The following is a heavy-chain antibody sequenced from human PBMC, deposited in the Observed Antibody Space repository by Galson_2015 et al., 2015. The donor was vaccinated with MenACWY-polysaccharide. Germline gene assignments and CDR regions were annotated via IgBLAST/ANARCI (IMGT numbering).Heavy chain of an antibody. V-gene: IGHV3-30-3*01. CDR1: GFTFSSDA. Sequence: SLRLSCAASGFTFSSDAMHWVRQAPGKGLEWVTVISYDGSNKYYADSVKGRFTISRDNSKNTLYLQMDSLRAEDTAVYYCARDYCDRSRCYGMDVWGQGTTVTVSS. CDR2: ISYDGSNK. CDR3: ARDYCDRSRCYGMDV. J-gene: IGHJ6*02. D-gene: IGHD3-22*01.